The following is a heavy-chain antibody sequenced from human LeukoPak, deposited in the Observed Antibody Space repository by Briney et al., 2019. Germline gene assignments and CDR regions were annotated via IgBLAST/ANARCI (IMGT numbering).Heavy chain of an antibody. J-gene: IGHJ4*02. CDR1: GFTVSSNY. V-gene: IGHV3-53*01. CDR3: ARDPPGIAASGTYY. D-gene: IGHD6-13*01. CDR2: IYSGGST. Sequence: GGSLRLSCAASGFTVSSNYMSWVRQAPGKGLEWVSVIYSGGSTYYADSVKGRFTISRDNSKNTLYLQMNSLRAEDTAVYYCARDPPGIAASGTYYWGQGTLVTVSS.